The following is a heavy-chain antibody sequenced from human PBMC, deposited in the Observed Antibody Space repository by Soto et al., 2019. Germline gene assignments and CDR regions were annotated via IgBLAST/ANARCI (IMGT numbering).Heavy chain of an antibody. J-gene: IGHJ3*02. CDR2: ISAYNGNT. D-gene: IGHD2-2*01. V-gene: IGHV1-18*04. CDR3: ARDKIVVVSFAPGNDAFDI. Sequence: ASVKVSGKASGYTFTSYGISWVRQAPGQGLEWMGWISAYNGNTNYAQKLQGRVTMTTDTSTSTAYMELRSLRSDDTAVYYCARDKIVVVSFAPGNDAFDIWGQGTMVTVSS. CDR1: GYTFTSYG.